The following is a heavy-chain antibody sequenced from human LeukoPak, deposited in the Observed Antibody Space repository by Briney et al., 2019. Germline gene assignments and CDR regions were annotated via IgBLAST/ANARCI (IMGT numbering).Heavy chain of an antibody. D-gene: IGHD3-10*01. J-gene: IGHJ4*02. CDR1: GGSISSYY. V-gene: IGHV4-59*01. Sequence: SETLSLTCTVSGGSISSYYWSWIRQPPGKGLEWIGYIYYSGSTNYNPSLKSRVTISVDTSRNQFSLKPSSVTAADTAVYYCARYYGSGFDYWGQGTLVTVSS. CDR3: ARYYGSGFDY. CDR2: IYYSGST.